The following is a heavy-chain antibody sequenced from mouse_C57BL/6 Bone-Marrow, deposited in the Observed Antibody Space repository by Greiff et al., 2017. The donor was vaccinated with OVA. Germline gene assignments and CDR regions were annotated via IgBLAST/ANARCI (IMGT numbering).Heavy chain of an antibody. CDR3: TITTVVAPNY. D-gene: IGHD1-1*01. J-gene: IGHJ4*01. CDR1: GFNIKDDY. V-gene: IGHV14-4*01. Sequence: VQLQQSGAELVRPGASVKLSCTASGFNIKDDYMHWVKQRPEQGLEWIGWIDPDTGDPASASTVQGKATITADTSSNTAYLQLSSLTSEDTAVYYCTITTVVAPNYWGQGTSVTVSS. CDR2: IDPDTGDP.